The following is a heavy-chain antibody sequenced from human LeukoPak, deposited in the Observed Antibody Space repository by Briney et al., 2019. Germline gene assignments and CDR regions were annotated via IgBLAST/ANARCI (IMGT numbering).Heavy chain of an antibody. J-gene: IGHJ4*02. D-gene: IGHD3-9*01. CDR1: GFTFSNYA. Sequence: QSGGSLRLSCAASGFTFSNYAMSWVRQAPGKGVEWVSVISGSGGTTYYADSVKGRFTISRDNSKNTLYLQMNSLRAEDTAVYYWSKADPLRYFGWLFAPYYWGQGTLVTVSS. CDR2: ISGSGGTT. CDR3: SKADPLRYFGWLFAPYY. V-gene: IGHV3-23*01.